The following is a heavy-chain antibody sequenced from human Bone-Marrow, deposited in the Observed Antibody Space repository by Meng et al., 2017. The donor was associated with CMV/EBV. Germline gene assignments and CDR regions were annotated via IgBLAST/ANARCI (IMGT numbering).Heavy chain of an antibody. V-gene: IGHV3-7*01. CDR1: GFTFSRFV. CDR3: ARRMVDY. J-gene: IGHJ4*02. CDR2: IKEDGGEK. Sequence: GESLKISCAASGFTFSRFVMNWVRQAPGKGLEWVANIKEDGGEKYYVDSVKGRFTISRDNAKNSVYLQMNSLRAEDTAVYYCARRMVDYWGQGTLVTVSS. D-gene: IGHD2-15*01.